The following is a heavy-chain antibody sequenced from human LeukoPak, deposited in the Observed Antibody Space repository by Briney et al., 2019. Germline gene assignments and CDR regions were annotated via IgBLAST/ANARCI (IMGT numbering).Heavy chain of an antibody. D-gene: IGHD1-14*01. V-gene: IGHV3-23*01. J-gene: IGHJ4*02. CDR2: IRGSGGAT. CDR1: GFTFKSYV. Sequence: GGSLRLSCVASGFTFKSYVMNWVCQAPGKGLEWVSAIRGSGGATYYADSVKGRFTISRDDSKNTLYLQMNSLRAEDTAVYYCAKPTAVAYFGCWGRGALVTVSS. CDR3: AKPTAVAYFGC.